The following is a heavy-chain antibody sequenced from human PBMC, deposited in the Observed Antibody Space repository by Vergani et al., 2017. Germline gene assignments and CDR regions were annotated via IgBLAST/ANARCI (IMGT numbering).Heavy chain of an antibody. CDR3: ARGGTPPVYISGWVIDY. V-gene: IGHV1-18*04. CDR1: GYTFTSYY. D-gene: IGHD6-19*01. J-gene: IGHJ4*02. CDR2: ISAYNGNT. Sequence: VQLVESGAEVKKPGASVKVSCKASGYTFTSYYMHWVRQAPGQGREWMGGISAYNGNTNYAQKLQGRVTMTTDTVTSTAYMELRSLRSDDTAVYYCARGGTPPVYISGWVIDYWGQGTLVTVSS.